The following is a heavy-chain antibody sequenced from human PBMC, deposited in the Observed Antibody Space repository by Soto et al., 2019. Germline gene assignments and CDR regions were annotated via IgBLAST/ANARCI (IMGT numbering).Heavy chain of an antibody. CDR2: ISSNGGRT. D-gene: IGHD3-16*02. V-gene: IGHV3-64*01. J-gene: IGHJ4*02. Sequence: EVQLLESGGGLVQPGGSLRLSCAASGFTFSNYAMHWVRQAPGKGLEYVSAISSNGGRTYYANSVKGRFTISRDNSKNTLYLQMGSLRAEDMAVYYCAREPYYDYIWGCYRSPPLDCWGPGSLVTV. CDR3: AREPYYDYIWGCYRSPPLDC. CDR1: GFTFSNYA.